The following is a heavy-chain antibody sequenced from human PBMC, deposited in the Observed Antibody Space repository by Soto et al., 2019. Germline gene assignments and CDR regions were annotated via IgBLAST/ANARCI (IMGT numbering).Heavy chain of an antibody. CDR1: EFTFSTYW. V-gene: IGHV3-7*01. D-gene: IGHD2-15*01. Sequence: VQMVESGGGLVQPGGSLRLSCVVSEFTFSTYWMSWVRQAPGKGLEWVANVRQDGSEKNYVDSVKGRFTISRDNAKSSLYLQMNSLRAEDTAVYYCARAYCSGGTCYAGAFDMWGQGTMVTVSS. CDR3: ARAYCSGGTCYAGAFDM. J-gene: IGHJ3*02. CDR2: VRQDGSEK.